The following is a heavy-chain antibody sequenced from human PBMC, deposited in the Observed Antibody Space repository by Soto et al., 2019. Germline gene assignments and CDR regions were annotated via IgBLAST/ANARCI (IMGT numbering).Heavy chain of an antibody. Sequence: ASVKVSCKASGYTFTSYGISWVRRAPGQGLEWMGWISAYNGNTNYAQKLQGRVTMTTDTSTSTSYMELRSLRSDDTAVYYCARRPEIDAEYYYDSSGYPFGWFDPWGQGTLVTVSS. V-gene: IGHV1-18*01. J-gene: IGHJ5*02. D-gene: IGHD3-22*01. CDR3: ARRPEIDAEYYYDSSGYPFGWFDP. CDR1: GYTFTSYG. CDR2: ISAYNGNT.